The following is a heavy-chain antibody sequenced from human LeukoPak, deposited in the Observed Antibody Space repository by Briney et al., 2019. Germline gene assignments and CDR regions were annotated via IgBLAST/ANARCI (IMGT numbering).Heavy chain of an antibody. D-gene: IGHD5-18*01. CDR1: GFTFSSYW. CDR2: IKQDGSEK. CDR3: ARHLSGVTGYTYGRGIDS. J-gene: IGHJ4*02. V-gene: IGHV3-7*01. Sequence: GGSLRLTCAASGFTFSSYWMSWVRQAPGKGLEWVANIKQDGSEKYYVDSVEGRFTISRDNAKKSLYLQMNSLRAEDTAVYYCARHLSGVTGYTYGRGIDSWGQGTLVTVSS.